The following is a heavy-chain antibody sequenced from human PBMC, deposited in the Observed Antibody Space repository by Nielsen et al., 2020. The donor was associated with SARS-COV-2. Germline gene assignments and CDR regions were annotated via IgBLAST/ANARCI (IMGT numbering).Heavy chain of an antibody. Sequence: GESLKISCAASGFTFSSYWMSWVRQAPGKGLEWVANINQDGSKKYYVDSVKGRFTISRDNAKNSLYLQMNSVRAEDTAVYYCARVLEVGLERHNAFDIWGQGTMVTVSS. J-gene: IGHJ3*02. V-gene: IGHV3-7*01. CDR2: INQDGSKK. CDR3: ARVLEVGLERHNAFDI. D-gene: IGHD1-1*01. CDR1: GFTFSSYW.